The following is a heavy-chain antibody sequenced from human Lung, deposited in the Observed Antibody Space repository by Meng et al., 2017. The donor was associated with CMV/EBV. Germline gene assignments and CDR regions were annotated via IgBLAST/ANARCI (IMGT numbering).Heavy chain of an antibody. Sequence: GSLRLXCAVYGGSFSGYDWSWIRQSPGKGLEWIGEINHRGSTNYNPSLKSRLTISVDTSKNQFSLKLNSVTAADTAVYYCARGSTSVPMLVIVITGAGLASVSXGQGXLVTVSS. J-gene: IGHJ5*02. D-gene: IGHD3-22*01. CDR2: INHRGST. CDR1: GGSFSGYD. CDR3: ARGSTSVPMLVIVITGAGLASVS. V-gene: IGHV4-34*01.